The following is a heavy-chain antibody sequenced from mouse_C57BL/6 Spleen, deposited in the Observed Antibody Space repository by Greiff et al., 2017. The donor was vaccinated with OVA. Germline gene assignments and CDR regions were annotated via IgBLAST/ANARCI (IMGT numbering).Heavy chain of an antibody. Sequence: VKLVESGPELVKPGASVKISCKASGYAFSSSWMNWVKQRPGKGLEWIGRIYPGDGDTNYNGKFKGKATLTADKSSSTAYMQLSSLTSEDSAVYFCARDGVYDYLFAYWGQGTLVTVSA. V-gene: IGHV1-82*01. CDR1: GYAFSSSW. CDR2: IYPGDGDT. J-gene: IGHJ3*01. D-gene: IGHD2-4*01. CDR3: ARDGVYDYLFAY.